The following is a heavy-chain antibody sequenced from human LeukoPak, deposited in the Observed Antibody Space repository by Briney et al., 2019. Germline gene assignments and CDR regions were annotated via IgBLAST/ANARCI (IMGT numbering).Heavy chain of an antibody. D-gene: IGHD5-12*01. CDR1: GGPITSGGYS. J-gene: IGHJ4*02. Sequence: TSQTLSLTCAVSGGPITSGGYSWSWVRQPPGKALEWIGYIYHSVTTHYNPSLKSRVSISVDRSKNQFSLKLNSVTAADTAVYYCARAHSGYYYFDYWGQGTLVTVSS. CDR3: ARAHSGYYYFDY. CDR2: IYHSVTT. V-gene: IGHV4-30-2*01.